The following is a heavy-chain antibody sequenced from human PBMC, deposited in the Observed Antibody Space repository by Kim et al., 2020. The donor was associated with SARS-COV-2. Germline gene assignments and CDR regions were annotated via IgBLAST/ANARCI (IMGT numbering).Heavy chain of an antibody. CDR2: ISGSGGST. J-gene: IGHJ4*02. D-gene: IGHD3-22*01. Sequence: GGSLRLSCAASGFTFSSYAMSWVRQAPGKGLEWVSAISGSGGSTYYADSVKGRFTISRDNSKNTLYLQMNSLRAEDTAVYYCAKEDGMIVVGGGEIFDYWGQGTLVTVSS. V-gene: IGHV3-23*01. CDR1: GFTFSSYA. CDR3: AKEDGMIVVGGGEIFDY.